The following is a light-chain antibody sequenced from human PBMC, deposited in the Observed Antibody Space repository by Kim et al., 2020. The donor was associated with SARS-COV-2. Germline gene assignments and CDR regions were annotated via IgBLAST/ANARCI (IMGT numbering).Light chain of an antibody. J-gene: IGKJ1*01. CDR3: QQYYTSWT. CDR1: QSVNSN. V-gene: IGKV3-15*01. Sequence: EIVMTQSPATLSVSLGETATLSCRASQSVNSNLAWYQQKPGQAPRLLIYGASTRATGIPARFRGSGSGTEFTLTITSLQSEDSAIFYCQQYYTSWTFGRGTKVDIK. CDR2: GAS.